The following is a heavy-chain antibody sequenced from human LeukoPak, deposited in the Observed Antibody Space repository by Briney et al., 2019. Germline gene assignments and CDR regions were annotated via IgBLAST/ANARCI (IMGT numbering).Heavy chain of an antibody. CDR3: ARILLQQRAYYYYMDV. CDR2: IYYSGST. J-gene: IGHJ6*03. D-gene: IGHD6-25*01. V-gene: IGHV4-39*07. Sequence: SETLSLTCTVSGGSISSSSYYWGWIRQPPGKGLEWIGSIYYSGSTYYNPSLKSRVTISVDTSKNQFSLKLSSVTAADTAVYYCARILLQQRAYYYYMDVWGKGTTVTVSS. CDR1: GGSISSSSYY.